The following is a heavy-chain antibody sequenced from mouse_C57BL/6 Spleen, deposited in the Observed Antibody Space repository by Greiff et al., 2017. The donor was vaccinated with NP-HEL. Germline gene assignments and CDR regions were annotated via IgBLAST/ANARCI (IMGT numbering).Heavy chain of an antibody. D-gene: IGHD1-1*01. J-gene: IGHJ4*01. CDR3: ARDRATVGAMDY. Sequence: EVKVVESGGGLVKPGGSLKLSCAASGFTFSSYAMSWVRQTPEKRLEWVATISDGGSYTYYPDNVKGRFTISRDNAKNNLYLQMSHLKSEDTAMYYCARDRATVGAMDYWGQGTSVTVSS. CDR1: GFTFSSYA. V-gene: IGHV5-4*01. CDR2: ISDGGSYT.